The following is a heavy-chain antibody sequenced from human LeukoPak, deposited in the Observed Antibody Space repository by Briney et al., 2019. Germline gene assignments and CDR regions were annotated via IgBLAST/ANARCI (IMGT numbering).Heavy chain of an antibody. Sequence: SETLSLTCAVSGGSISNSNWWSWVRQSPGKGLEWIGEIHPSGITNYNPSLKSRVTISADKSKNQFSLKLSSVTAADTAVYYCARGIGSWYYFDYWGQGTLVTVSS. J-gene: IGHJ4*02. CDR3: ARGIGSWYYFDY. D-gene: IGHD6-13*01. CDR2: IHPSGIT. V-gene: IGHV4-4*02. CDR1: GGSISNSNW.